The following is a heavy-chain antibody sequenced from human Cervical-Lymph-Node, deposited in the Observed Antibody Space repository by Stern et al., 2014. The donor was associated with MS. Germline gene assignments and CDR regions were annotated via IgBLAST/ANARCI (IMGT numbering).Heavy chain of an antibody. J-gene: IGHJ6*02. V-gene: IGHV4-61*01. CDR1: GGSVSSQSFY. CDR3: ARMSHFGTLVSPDDYDYFGLDV. Sequence: QLQLQESGPGLVKPSETLSLTCSVSGGSVSSQSFYWNWVRQSPGEGLEWIGYVFYSGTRSYNPSLKSRVTIAVDTSKNQFSLRLNSVTAADTAVYYCARMSHFGTLVSPDDYDYFGLDVWGQGTVVTVSS. CDR2: VFYSGTR. D-gene: IGHD3-3*02.